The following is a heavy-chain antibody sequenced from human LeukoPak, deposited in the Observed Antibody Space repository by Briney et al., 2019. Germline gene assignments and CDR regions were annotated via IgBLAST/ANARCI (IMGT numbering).Heavy chain of an antibody. CDR2: LYPAGTT. CDR3: ARAVDHRFDY. CDR1: GFIVSSNY. J-gene: IGHJ4*02. V-gene: IGHV3-66*01. Sequence: QPGGSLRLSCAASGFIVSSNYIVWVRQAPGKGPEWLSVLYPAGTTSYADSVKGRFIISRDNSQNTLYLQMINLRAEDTAMYYCARAVDHRFDYWGQGTLVTVSS.